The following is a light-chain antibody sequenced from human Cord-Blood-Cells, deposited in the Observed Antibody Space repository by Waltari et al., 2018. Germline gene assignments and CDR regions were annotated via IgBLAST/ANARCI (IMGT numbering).Light chain of an antibody. Sequence: EIVMTQSPATLSVSPGERATLSCRASQSVSSNLAWYQQKPGQAPRLLIYGASTRATGIPARFSGSGSGTEFTLTISSLQSEDFAVYYCQQYNNWLTFGQWTKLELK. CDR2: GAS. CDR3: QQYNNWLT. J-gene: IGKJ2*01. CDR1: QSVSSN. V-gene: IGKV3-15*01.